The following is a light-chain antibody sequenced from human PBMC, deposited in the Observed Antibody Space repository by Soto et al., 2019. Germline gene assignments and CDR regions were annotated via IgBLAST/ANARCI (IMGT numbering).Light chain of an antibody. J-gene: IGLJ2*01. CDR1: SSDVGSYNY. CDR3: SSYAGSNNVV. Sequence: QSALTQPPSASGSPGQSVTISCTGTSSDVGSYNYVSWYQQHPGKAPKLMIYEVSKWPSGVPDRFAGSKSGNKASLTVSGLQAEDEADYYCSSYAGSNNVVFGGGTKLTVL. V-gene: IGLV2-8*01. CDR2: EVS.